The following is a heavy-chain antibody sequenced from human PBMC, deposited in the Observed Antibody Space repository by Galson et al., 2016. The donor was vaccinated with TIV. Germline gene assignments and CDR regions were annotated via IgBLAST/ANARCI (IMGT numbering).Heavy chain of an antibody. J-gene: IGHJ4*02. V-gene: IGHV5-51*01. CDR3: ARQGYRYDSWGAEGLFDY. D-gene: IGHD5-18*01. CDR1: GNTFNGYW. Sequence: QSGAEVKKPGESLKISCKGSGNTFNGYWIGWVRQMPGKGPEWIGIIYPGDSDTRYNPSFQGQVTISADKSINTAYLQWSSLKASDTAMYYCARQGYRYDSWGAEGLFDYWGQGTLVTVSS. CDR2: IYPGDSDT.